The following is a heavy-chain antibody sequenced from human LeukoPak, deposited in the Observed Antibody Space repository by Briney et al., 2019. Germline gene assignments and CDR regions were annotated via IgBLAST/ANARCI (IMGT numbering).Heavy chain of an antibody. Sequence: SETLSLTCAVSTGSISSPNWWSWVRRPPGKGLEWIWEIYQSGSTNYNPSFKSRVTISVDKSKNHFSLKLSSVTAADTAVYYCARGGRWFGELVFGDWGQGILVTVSS. D-gene: IGHD3-10*01. CDR3: ARGGRWFGELVFGD. CDR1: TGSISSPNW. V-gene: IGHV4-4*02. CDR2: IYQSGST. J-gene: IGHJ4*02.